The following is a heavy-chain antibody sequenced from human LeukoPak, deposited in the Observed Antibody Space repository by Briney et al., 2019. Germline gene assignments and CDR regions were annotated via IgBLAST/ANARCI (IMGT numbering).Heavy chain of an antibody. V-gene: IGHV3-48*01. CDR3: ARTGLGLYSFDY. D-gene: IGHD3/OR15-3a*01. CDR2: ITGSINTI. J-gene: IGHJ4*02. Sequence: PGGSLRLSCAASGFTFSSYSMNWVRQAPGKGLEWVSYITGSINTIHYADSVKGRFTISRDNAKNSVYLQMNSLRLDDTAVYYCARTGLGLYSFDYWGRGTLVTVSS. CDR1: GFTFSSYS.